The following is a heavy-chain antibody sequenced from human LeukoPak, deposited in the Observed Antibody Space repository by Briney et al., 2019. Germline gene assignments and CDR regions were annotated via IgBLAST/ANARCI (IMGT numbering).Heavy chain of an antibody. Sequence: PSETLSLTCAVYGGSFSGYYWSWIRQPPGKGLEWIGEINHSGSTNYNPSLKSRVTISVDTSKNQFSLKLSSVTAADTAVYYCARALIEWEPFFDYWGQGTLVTVSS. CDR3: ARALIEWEPFFDY. D-gene: IGHD1-26*01. CDR2: INHSGST. CDR1: GGSFSGYY. J-gene: IGHJ4*02. V-gene: IGHV4-34*01.